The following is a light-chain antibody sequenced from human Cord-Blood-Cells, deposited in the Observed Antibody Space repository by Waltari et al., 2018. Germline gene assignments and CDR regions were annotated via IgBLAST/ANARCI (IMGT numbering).Light chain of an antibody. J-gene: IGLJ1*01. CDR3: CSYAGSSTYV. CDR2: EVS. V-gene: IGLV2-23*02. CDR1: SSDVGSYNL. Sequence: QSALTQPASVSGSPGQSITISCTGTSSDVGSYNLVSWYQQHPGNAPKLMIYEVSKLPSGVSNRFSGSKSGNTASLTISGLQAEDEADYYCCSYAGSSTYVFGTGTKVTVL.